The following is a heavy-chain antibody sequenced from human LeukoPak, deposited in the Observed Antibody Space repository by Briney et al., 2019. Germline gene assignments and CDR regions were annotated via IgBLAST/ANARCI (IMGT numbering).Heavy chain of an antibody. D-gene: IGHD3-22*01. J-gene: IGHJ4*02. CDR2: ISYDGSNK. V-gene: IGHV3-30*03. CDR1: GFTFSSYG. Sequence: PGGSLRLSCAASGFTFSSYGMHLVRQAPGRGLEWVAVISYDGSNKYYADSVKGRFTISRDNSKNTLYLQMNSLRAEDTAVYYCARQGYYYETSGYSPFDYWGQGTLVTVSS. CDR3: ARQGYYYETSGYSPFDY.